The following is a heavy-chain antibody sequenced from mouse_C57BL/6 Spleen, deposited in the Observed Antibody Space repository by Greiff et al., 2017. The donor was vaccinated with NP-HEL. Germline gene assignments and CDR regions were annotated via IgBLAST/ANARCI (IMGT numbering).Heavy chain of an antibody. V-gene: IGHV1-9*01. D-gene: IGHD2-4*01. CDR2: ILPGSGST. Sequence: QVQLQQSGAELMKPGASVKLSCKATGYTFTGYWIEWVKQRPGHGLEWIGEILPGSGSTHYNEKFKGKATFTADTSSNTAYMQLSSLTTEDSAIDYCAGGGEYDYDGDWDCDVWGTGTTVTVSA. J-gene: IGHJ1*03. CDR3: AGGGEYDYDGDWDCDV. CDR1: GYTFTGYW.